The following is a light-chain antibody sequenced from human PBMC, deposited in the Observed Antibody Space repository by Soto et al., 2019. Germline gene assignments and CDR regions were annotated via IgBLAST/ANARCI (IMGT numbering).Light chain of an antibody. CDR1: QTVYGGF. J-gene: IGKJ3*01. CDR3: HQYGNSPLT. CDR2: AAS. V-gene: IGKV3-20*01. Sequence: ETVLTQSPGNLSLSPGESATLSCSASQTVYGGFLAWSQGKPGQAPRLLIYAASTRATGIPDRFTGSGSGRDFTLTIRKLEPEDCATYYCHQYGNSPLTFVPVTTVDF.